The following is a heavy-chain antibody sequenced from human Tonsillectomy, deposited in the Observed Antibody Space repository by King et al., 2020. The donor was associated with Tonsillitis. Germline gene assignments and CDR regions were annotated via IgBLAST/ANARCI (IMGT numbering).Heavy chain of an antibody. Sequence: VQLQESGPGLVKPSQTLSLTCTVSGGSTSSGSYYWSWIRQPAGKGLEWIGRIYTSGGTNYNPSLKSRVSISLDTSKNQFSLKLSSVTAADTAVYFCARASGGCSGGSCYSGWYFDLWGRGTLVTVSS. V-gene: IGHV4-61*02. CDR2: IYTSGGT. CDR1: GGSTSSGSYY. D-gene: IGHD2-15*01. J-gene: IGHJ2*01. CDR3: ARASGGCSGGSCYSGWYFDL.